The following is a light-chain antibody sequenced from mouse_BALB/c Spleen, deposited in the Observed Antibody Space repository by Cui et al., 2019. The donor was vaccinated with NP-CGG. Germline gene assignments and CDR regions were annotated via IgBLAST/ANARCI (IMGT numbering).Light chain of an antibody. J-gene: IGLJ1*01. CDR3: ALWYSNHWV. CDR2: GTN. V-gene: IGLV1*01. CDR1: TGAVTTSNY. Sequence: QAVVTQESALTTSPGETVTLTCRSSTGAVTTSNYANWVQEKPDHLFTGLIVGTNNRAPGVPARFSGSLIGDKTALTITGAQTEDEAIYFCALWYSNHWVFGGGTKRTVL.